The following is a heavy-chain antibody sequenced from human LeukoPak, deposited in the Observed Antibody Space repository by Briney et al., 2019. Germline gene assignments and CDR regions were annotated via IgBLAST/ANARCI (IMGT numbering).Heavy chain of an antibody. D-gene: IGHD3-10*01. CDR2: IYYSGST. CDR1: GGSISSSSYY. V-gene: IGHV4-39*07. Sequence: SETLSLTCTVSGGSISSSSYYWGWIRQPPGKGLEWIGSIYYSGSTYYNPSLKSRVTISVDTSKNQFSLKLSSVTAADTAVYYCAREWRYYYGSGSYYTTPRRDFDYWGQGTLVTVSS. J-gene: IGHJ4*02. CDR3: AREWRYYYGSGSYYTTPRRDFDY.